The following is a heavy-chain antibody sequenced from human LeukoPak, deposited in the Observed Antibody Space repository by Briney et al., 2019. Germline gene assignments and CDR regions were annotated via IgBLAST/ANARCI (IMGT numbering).Heavy chain of an antibody. CDR3: ARDNYDSSGYFY. Sequence: AGGSLRLSCAASGFTFSSYSMNWVRQAPGKGLEWVSSISSSSSYIYYADSVKGRSTISRDNAKNSLYLQMNSLRAEDTAVYYCARDNYDSSGYFYWGQGTLVTVSS. J-gene: IGHJ4*02. CDR1: GFTFSSYS. D-gene: IGHD3-22*01. V-gene: IGHV3-21*01. CDR2: ISSSSSYI.